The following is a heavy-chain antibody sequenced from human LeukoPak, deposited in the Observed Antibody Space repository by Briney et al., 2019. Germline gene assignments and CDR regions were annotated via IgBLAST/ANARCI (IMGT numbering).Heavy chain of an antibody. J-gene: IGHJ4*02. CDR3: AKPARTDYADY. CDR1: GFTFSSYG. Sequence: GGSLRLSCAASGFTFSSYGMHWVRQAPGKGLEWVTFIRYDGSNKYYADSVKGRFTISRDNSKNTLYLQMNSLRAEDTAVYYCAKPARTDYADYWGQGTLVTVSS. D-gene: IGHD1-14*01. CDR2: IRYDGSNK. V-gene: IGHV3-30*02.